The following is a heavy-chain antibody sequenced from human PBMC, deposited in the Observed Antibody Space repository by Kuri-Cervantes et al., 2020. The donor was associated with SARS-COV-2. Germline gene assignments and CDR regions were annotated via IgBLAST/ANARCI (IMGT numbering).Heavy chain of an antibody. J-gene: IGHJ6*02. CDR1: NFTFSNAW. Sequence: GGSLRLSCAASNFTFSNAWMNWVRQAPGKGLEWVGRTKSKTNAGTTDYGAPVKGRFTISRDDSKHTLYLQMNSLKIEDTAVYYCTTTVEMATFYYTMDVWGQGTTVTVSS. CDR2: TKSKTNAGTT. D-gene: IGHD5-24*01. CDR3: TTTVEMATFYYTMDV. V-gene: IGHV3-15*07.